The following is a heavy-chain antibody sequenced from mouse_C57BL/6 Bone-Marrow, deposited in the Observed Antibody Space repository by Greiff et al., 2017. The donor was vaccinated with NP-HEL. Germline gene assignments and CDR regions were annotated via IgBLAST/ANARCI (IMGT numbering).Heavy chain of an antibody. V-gene: IGHV5-4*03. D-gene: IGHD1-1*01. CDR3: ARVIYYYGSSYPYYAMDY. Sequence: EVMLVESGGGLVKPGGSLKLSCAASGFTFSSYAMSWVRQTPEKRLEWVATISDGGSYTYYPDNVKGRFTISRDNAKNNLSLQMSHLKSEDTAMYYCARVIYYYGSSYPYYAMDYWGQGTSVTVSS. CDR2: ISDGGSYT. CDR1: GFTFSSYA. J-gene: IGHJ4*01.